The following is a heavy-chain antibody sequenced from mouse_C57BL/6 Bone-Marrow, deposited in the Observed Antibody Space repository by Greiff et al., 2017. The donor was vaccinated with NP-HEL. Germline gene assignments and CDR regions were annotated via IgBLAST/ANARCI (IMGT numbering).Heavy chain of an antibody. CDR1: GYTFTDYY. Sequence: VQLQQSGPELVKPGASVKISCKASGYTFTDYYMNWVKQSHGKSLEWIGDINPNNGGTSYNQKFKGKATLTVDKSSSTAYMELRSLTSEDSAVDYWARERYYYGPDYWGQGTTLTVSS. CDR2: INPNNGGT. J-gene: IGHJ2*01. V-gene: IGHV1-26*01. CDR3: ARERYYYGPDY. D-gene: IGHD1-1*01.